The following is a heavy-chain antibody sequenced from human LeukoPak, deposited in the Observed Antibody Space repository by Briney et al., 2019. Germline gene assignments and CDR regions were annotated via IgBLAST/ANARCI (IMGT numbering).Heavy chain of an antibody. CDR1: GFTFSSYG. CDR3: ARVEGSITISRMDV. D-gene: IGHD3-3*01. J-gene: IGHJ6*02. Sequence: GGSLRLSCAASGFTFSSYGMHRVRQAPGKGLEWVAVIWYDGSNKYYADSVKGRFTISRDNSKNTLYLQMNSLRAEDTAMYYCARVEGSITISRMDVWGQGTTVTVSS. CDR2: IWYDGSNK. V-gene: IGHV3-33*01.